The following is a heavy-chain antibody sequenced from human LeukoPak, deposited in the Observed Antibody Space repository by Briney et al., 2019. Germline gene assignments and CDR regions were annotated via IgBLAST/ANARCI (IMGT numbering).Heavy chain of an antibody. CDR3: ARGSITVVPAFVI. D-gene: IGHD4-23*01. J-gene: IGHJ3*02. CDR2: IFHTGAA. V-gene: IGHV4-59*12. CDR1: GGSIGTYY. Sequence: SETLSLTCTLSGGSIGTYYWSWIRQAPGKGLEWIAYIFHTGAANYNPSLKSRGTISVDTAKNQFSLKLTSVTAADTAVYYCARGSITVVPAFVIWGQGTMVTVSS.